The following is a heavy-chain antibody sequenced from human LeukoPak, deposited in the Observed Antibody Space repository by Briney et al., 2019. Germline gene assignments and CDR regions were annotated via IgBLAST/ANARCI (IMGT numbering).Heavy chain of an antibody. Sequence: SETLSLTCTVSSASISSGGYDWTWIRQHPGKGLEWIGYIYDSGSTYYNPSLKSRVTISVDTPKNQLPLKVSSVTAADTAVYYCARDLVAWGQGTLVTVSS. D-gene: IGHD2-15*01. CDR2: IYDSGST. CDR3: ARDLVA. CDR1: SASISSGGYD. J-gene: IGHJ5*02. V-gene: IGHV4-31*03.